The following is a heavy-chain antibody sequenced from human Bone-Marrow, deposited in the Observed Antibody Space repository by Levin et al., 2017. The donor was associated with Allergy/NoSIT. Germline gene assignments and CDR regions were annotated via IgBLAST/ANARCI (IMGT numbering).Heavy chain of an antibody. Sequence: SETLSLTCGVSGSPINTAYYWGWVRRPPGKGLEWIGSIHHTGRTYQNPSFKSRVTLSIDTSKEQFSLKVYSVTAADTAVYYCASQSEYSNSFYFDFWGQGTRVTVAS. J-gene: IGHJ4*02. V-gene: IGHV4-38-2*01. D-gene: IGHD6-6*01. CDR1: GSPINTAYY. CDR2: IHHTGRT. CDR3: ASQSEYSNSFYFDF.